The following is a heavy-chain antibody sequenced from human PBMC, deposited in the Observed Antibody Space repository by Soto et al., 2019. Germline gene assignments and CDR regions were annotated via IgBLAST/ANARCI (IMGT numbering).Heavy chain of an antibody. CDR2: IKQDGSEK. Sequence: GGSLRLSCAASGFTFSSYWMSWVRQAPGKGLEWVANIKQDGSEKYYVDSVKGRFTISRDNTKNSLYLQRNSLRAEDTAVYYWARKYYYDSSGYYRLWGQGTLVTVSS. D-gene: IGHD3-22*01. CDR1: GFTFSSYW. V-gene: IGHV3-7*01. J-gene: IGHJ4*02. CDR3: ARKYYYDSSGYYRL.